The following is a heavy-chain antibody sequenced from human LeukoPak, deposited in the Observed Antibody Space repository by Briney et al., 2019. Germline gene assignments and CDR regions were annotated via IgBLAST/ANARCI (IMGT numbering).Heavy chain of an antibody. J-gene: IGHJ4*02. Sequence: PGGSLRLSCAASGFTFRDYYISWIRQAPGKGLEWVSYSSSGSTYTNYADSVKGRFTISRDNAKNSLYLQMNSLRAEDTAVYYCARVEAGGYFDYWGQGTLVTVSS. D-gene: IGHD3-16*01. CDR3: ARVEAGGYFDY. CDR1: GFTFRDYY. CDR2: SSSGSTYT. V-gene: IGHV3-11*06.